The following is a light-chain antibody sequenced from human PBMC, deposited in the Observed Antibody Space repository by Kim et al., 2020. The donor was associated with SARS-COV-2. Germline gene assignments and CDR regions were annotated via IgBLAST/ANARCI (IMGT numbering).Light chain of an antibody. Sequence: DIVMTQSPDSLAVSLGERATINCKSSQNVLHSSNNKNYLTWYQQKPGQPPKLLFYWASTRESGVPDRFSGSGSGTDFTLTISSLQAEDVAVYYCQQYYNIPWTFGQGTKVEIK. J-gene: IGKJ1*01. CDR1: QNVLHSSNNKNY. CDR3: QQYYNIPWT. V-gene: IGKV4-1*01. CDR2: WAS.